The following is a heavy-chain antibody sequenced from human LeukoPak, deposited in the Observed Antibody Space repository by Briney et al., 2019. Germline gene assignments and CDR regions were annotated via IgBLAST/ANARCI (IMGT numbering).Heavy chain of an antibody. CDR1: GGSISSYY. J-gene: IGHJ4*02. V-gene: IGHV4-59*01. CDR2: IYYSGST. D-gene: IGHD5-18*01. Sequence: SETLSLTCTVSGGSISSYYWSWIRQPPGKGLEWIGYIYYSGSTNYNPSLKSRVTISVDTSKNQFSLKLSSVTAADTAVYYCARGGIQLWLWDYWGQGTLVTVSS. CDR3: ARGGIQLWLWDY.